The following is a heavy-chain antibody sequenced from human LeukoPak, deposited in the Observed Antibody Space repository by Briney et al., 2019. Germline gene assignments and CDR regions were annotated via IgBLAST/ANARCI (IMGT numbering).Heavy chain of an antibody. CDR1: GLTSRSYV. Sequence: PGGSLRLSCAASGLTSRSYVMSWVRQAPGKGLEWVSGISASRGSTYYADAVKGRFTISRDISKNTLYLQMSSLRAEDTAIYYCAQASSDYFGSGSLTSWGQGTLVTVSS. V-gene: IGHV3-23*01. CDR2: ISASRGST. D-gene: IGHD3-10*01. J-gene: IGHJ5*02. CDR3: AQASSDYFGSGSLTS.